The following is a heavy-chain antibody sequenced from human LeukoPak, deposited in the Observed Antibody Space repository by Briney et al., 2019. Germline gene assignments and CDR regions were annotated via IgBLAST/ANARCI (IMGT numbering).Heavy chain of an antibody. Sequence: GGSLRLSCAASGFTFSSYSMNWVRQAPGKGLEWVSYISSSSSYIYYADSVKGRFTISRDNAKNSLYLQMNSLRAEDTAVYYCARDRGSGWYRVYWGQGTLVTVSS. CDR1: GFTFSSYS. CDR3: ARDRGSGWYRVY. J-gene: IGHJ4*02. CDR2: ISSSSSYI. D-gene: IGHD6-19*01. V-gene: IGHV3-21*05.